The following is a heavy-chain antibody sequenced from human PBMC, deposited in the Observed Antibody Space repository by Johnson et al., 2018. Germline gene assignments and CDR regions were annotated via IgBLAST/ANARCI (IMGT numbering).Heavy chain of an antibody. D-gene: IGHD4-17*01. CDR2: MNPNSGNT. V-gene: IGHV1-8*01. CDR3: ARVGSDYLNYDYYGMDV. J-gene: IGHJ6*01. Sequence: VQLVESGAEVKKPGASVKVSCKASGYTFTSYDINWVRQATGQGLEWMGWMNPNSGNTGYTQKFQGRVTMTRNTSISTAYMELSSLRSEDTAVYYCARVGSDYLNYDYYGMDVWGQGTTVTVSS. CDR1: GYTFTSYD.